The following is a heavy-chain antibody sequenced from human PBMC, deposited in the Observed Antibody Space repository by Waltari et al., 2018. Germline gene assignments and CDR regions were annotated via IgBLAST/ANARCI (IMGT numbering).Heavy chain of an antibody. J-gene: IGHJ4*02. D-gene: IGHD6-19*01. CDR2: INHSGST. CDR1: GGSFSAYY. CDR3: ARGPYSSGWGFDC. Sequence: QVQLQQWGAGLLKPSETLSLTCAVYGGSFSAYYWNWIRPPPGKGLEWIGEINHSGSTNYNPSLKSRVTISVDTSKNQFSLKLSSVAAADTAVYYCARGPYSSGWGFDCWGQGTLVTVSS. V-gene: IGHV4-34*01.